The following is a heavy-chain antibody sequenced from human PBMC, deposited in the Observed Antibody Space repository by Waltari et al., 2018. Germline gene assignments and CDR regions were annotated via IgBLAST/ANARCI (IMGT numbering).Heavy chain of an antibody. V-gene: IGHV4-61*09. CDR2: IYSTGST. CDR1: GGSIRGGSSF. D-gene: IGHD5-12*01. Sequence: QVQLQASGPGLVKPSQTLSLTCSVSGGSIRGGSSFWTWVRQPAGKGLEWMGHIYSTGSTNYNPSLKSRITISVDTSKNQFSLKLSSVTAADTAIYYCAKDRGGFAGYDLNYWGPGTLITVSS. J-gene: IGHJ4*02. CDR3: AKDRGGFAGYDLNY.